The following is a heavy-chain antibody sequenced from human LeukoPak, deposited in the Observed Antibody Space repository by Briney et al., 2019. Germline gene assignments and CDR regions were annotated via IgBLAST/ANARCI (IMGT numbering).Heavy chain of an antibody. CDR1: GGSFSGYY. V-gene: IGHV4-34*01. CDR2: INRSGST. Sequence: PSETLSLTCAVYGGSFSGYYWSWIRQPPGKGLEWIGEINRSGSTNYNPSLKGRVTISVDTSKNQFSLKLSSVTAADTAVYYCARGRYYDFWSGYSPRSYYFDYWGQGTLVTVSS. D-gene: IGHD3-3*01. CDR3: ARGRYYDFWSGYSPRSYYFDY. J-gene: IGHJ4*02.